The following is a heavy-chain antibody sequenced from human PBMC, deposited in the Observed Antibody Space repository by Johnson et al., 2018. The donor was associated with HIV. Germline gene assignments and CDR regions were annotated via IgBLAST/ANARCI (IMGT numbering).Heavy chain of an antibody. Sequence: EVQLVESGGGLVQPGGSLRLSCAASGFTFSNYAMSWVRKAPGKGLEWVSAIGTAGDTYYPGSVKGRFTISRENAKNSLYLQMNSLRAGDTAVYYCARALGATYAFDIWGQGTMVTVSS. V-gene: IGHV3-13*01. CDR3: ARALGATYAFDI. CDR2: IGTAGDT. CDR1: GFTFSNYA. J-gene: IGHJ3*02. D-gene: IGHD1-26*01.